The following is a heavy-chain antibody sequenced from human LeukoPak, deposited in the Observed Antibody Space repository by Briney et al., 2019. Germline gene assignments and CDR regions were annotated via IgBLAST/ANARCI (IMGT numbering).Heavy chain of an antibody. CDR1: GFSLSTSGMR. Sequence: GPALVKPTPTLTLTCTFSGFSLSTSGMRVSWIRQPPVKALEWLALNDWDDDKFYITYLKTRLTISKDSTKNQMVLTMTNMDPVDTATYYCARIPADSSGYSPFDYWGQGTLVTVSS. CDR3: ARIPADSSGYSPFDY. V-gene: IGHV2-70*04. D-gene: IGHD3-22*01. CDR2: NDWDDDK. J-gene: IGHJ4*02.